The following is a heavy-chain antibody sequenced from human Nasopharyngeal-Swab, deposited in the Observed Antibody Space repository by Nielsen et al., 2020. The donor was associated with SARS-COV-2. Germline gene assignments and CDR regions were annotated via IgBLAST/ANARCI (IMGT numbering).Heavy chain of an antibody. CDR3: AREKTVWWHDAFDI. V-gene: IGHV4-30-4*01. D-gene: IGHD2-21*01. Sequence: SETLSLTCTVSGGSISSDDYYWSWIRQPPGKGLEWIGYIYYSGSTYLNPSLKSRVTISVDTSKNQFSLKLSSVTAADTAVYYCAREKTVWWHDAFDIWGQGTMGTVSS. CDR1: GGSISSDDYY. J-gene: IGHJ3*02. CDR2: IYYSGST.